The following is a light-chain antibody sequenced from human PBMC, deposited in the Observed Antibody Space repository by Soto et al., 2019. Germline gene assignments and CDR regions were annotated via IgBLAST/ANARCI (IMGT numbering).Light chain of an antibody. Sequence: DIQMTQSPSSLSASVGDRVTITCRASQSISSYLNWYQQKPGKAPKLLIYAASSLQSGVPSRFSGSGSGTDFTLTISRLEPEDFAVYHCQQYGSLSWTFGQGTKVEIK. CDR3: QQYGSLSWT. CDR2: AAS. V-gene: IGKV1-39*01. CDR1: QSISSY. J-gene: IGKJ1*01.